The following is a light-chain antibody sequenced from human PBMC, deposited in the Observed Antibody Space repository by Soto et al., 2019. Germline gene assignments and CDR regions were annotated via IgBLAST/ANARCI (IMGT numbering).Light chain of an antibody. Sequence: EIVLTQSPGTLSLSPGERDTLSCRASQSVSSSYLAWFQQKPGQAPGLLIYAASSRATGIPDRFSGSGSGTDFTLTISRLEPGDFAVYYCQQYGSSPWTFGQGTK. V-gene: IGKV3-20*01. J-gene: IGKJ1*01. CDR3: QQYGSSPWT. CDR2: AAS. CDR1: QSVSSSY.